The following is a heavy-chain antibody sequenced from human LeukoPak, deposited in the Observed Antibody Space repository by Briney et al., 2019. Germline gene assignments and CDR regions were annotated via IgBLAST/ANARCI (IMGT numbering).Heavy chain of an antibody. CDR2: ISAYNGNT. CDR3: ARERGYCTNGVCSYYFDY. CDR1: GYTFTSYG. Sequence: ASVKVSCKASGYTFTSYGISWVRQAPGQGLEWMGWISAYNGNTNYAQKLQGRVNMTTDTSTSTAYMELRSLRSDDTAVYYCARERGYCTNGVCSYYFDYWGQGTLVTVS. D-gene: IGHD2-8*01. J-gene: IGHJ4*02. V-gene: IGHV1-18*01.